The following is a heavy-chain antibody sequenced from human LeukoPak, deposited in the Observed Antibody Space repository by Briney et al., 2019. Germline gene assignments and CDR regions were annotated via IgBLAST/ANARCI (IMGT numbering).Heavy chain of an antibody. J-gene: IGHJ4*02. D-gene: IGHD6-25*01. CDR1: GFTFSRYG. Sequence: GGSLRLSCAASGFTFSRYGMHWVRQTPGKGLEWMTFIRSDGGDKYYADSAEGRFTISRDNAKNSLYLQMNSLRAEDTAVYYCARRTLAAYYFDYWGQGTLVTVSS. CDR2: IRSDGGDK. CDR3: ARRTLAAYYFDY. V-gene: IGHV3-30*02.